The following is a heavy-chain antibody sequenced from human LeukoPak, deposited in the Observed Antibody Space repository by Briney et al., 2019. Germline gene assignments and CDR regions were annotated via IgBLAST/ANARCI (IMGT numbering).Heavy chain of an antibody. Sequence: GGSLRLSCAASGFTFSDYWMSWVRQAPGKGLEWVANIKEDGSEKYSVDSVKGRFSISRDNAKNSLYLQMNSLRAEDTAVYYCAKSYCGGDCRGLGDDYWGQGTLVTVSS. CDR3: AKSYCGGDCRGLGDDY. CDR2: IKEDGSEK. CDR1: GFTFSDYW. D-gene: IGHD2-21*01. J-gene: IGHJ4*02. V-gene: IGHV3-7*01.